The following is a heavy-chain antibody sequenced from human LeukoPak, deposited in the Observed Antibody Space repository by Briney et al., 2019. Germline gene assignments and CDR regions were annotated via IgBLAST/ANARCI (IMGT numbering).Heavy chain of an antibody. CDR3: AKVGHCPTTSCF. CDR2: IRGSGDGFST. J-gene: IGHJ4*02. V-gene: IGHV3-23*01. D-gene: IGHD2-2*01. CDR1: GFTFSTYD. Sequence: GGSLRLSCAASGFTFSTYDMSWVRQAPGEGLEWVSAIRGSGDGFSTYYADSVKGRFTISRDNSKNTLYLQMKSLRAEDTAVYYCAKVGHCPTTSCFWGQGTLVTVSS.